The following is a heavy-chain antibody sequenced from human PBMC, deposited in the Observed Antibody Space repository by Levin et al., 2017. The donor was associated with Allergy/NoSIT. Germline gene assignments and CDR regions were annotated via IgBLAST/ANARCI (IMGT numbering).Heavy chain of an antibody. CDR2: IYISGST. CDR3: ARQYGSGPFDY. CDR1: GGSIRTYY. Sequence: SQTLSLTCTVSGGSIRTYYWSWIRQPAGKGLEWIGRIYISGSTNYNPSLKSRITMSLDTSRNQFSLKLSSVTAADTAVYYCARQYGSGPFDYWGHGTLVTVPS. D-gene: IGHD3-10*01. J-gene: IGHJ4*01. V-gene: IGHV4-4*07.